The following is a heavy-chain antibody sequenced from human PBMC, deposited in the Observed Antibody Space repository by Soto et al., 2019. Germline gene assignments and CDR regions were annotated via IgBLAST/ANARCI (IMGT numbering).Heavy chain of an antibody. Sequence: PGGSLRLSGGGSAFSFSRSAVHWVRQEPGKGLEWVAVISYDGNTQYYADSVRGRFSISRDNSKNILYLQMSSLRGEDTAVYYCARAFVAKSMNGGMDVWGQGTTVTVSS. CDR3: ARAFVAKSMNGGMDV. J-gene: IGHJ6*02. CDR1: AFSFSRSA. D-gene: IGHD1-1*01. CDR2: ISYDGNTQ. V-gene: IGHV3-30*04.